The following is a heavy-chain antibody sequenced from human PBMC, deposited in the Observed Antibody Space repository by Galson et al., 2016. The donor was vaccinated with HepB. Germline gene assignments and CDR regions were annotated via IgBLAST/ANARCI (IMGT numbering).Heavy chain of an antibody. CDR1: GGTFNTSI. CDR2: IIPLFGTA. V-gene: IGHV1-69*01. Sequence: SCKASGGTFNTSIITWVRQAPGQGLEWMGGIIPLFGTANSAQKFQGRATTSADESMSTAYMELSSLRSEDTAVYYCARRLFGSYYGLDVWGQGTTVIVSS. CDR3: ARRLFGSYYGLDV. D-gene: IGHD3-10*01. J-gene: IGHJ6*02.